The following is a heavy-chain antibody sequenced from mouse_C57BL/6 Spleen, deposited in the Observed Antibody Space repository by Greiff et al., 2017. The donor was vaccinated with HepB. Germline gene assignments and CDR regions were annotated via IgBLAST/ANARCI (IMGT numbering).Heavy chain of an antibody. Sequence: QVQLKQPGAELVMPGASVKLSCKASGYTFTSYWMHWVKQRPGQGLEWIGEIDPSDSYTNYNQKFKGKSTLTVDKSSSTAYMPLSSLTSEDSAVYYCARRAGVAPDYFDDWGKGTTLTVYS. CDR3: ARRAGVAPDYFDD. D-gene: IGHD1-1*01. V-gene: IGHV1-69*01. CDR1: GYTFTSYW. J-gene: IGHJ2*01. CDR2: IDPSDSYT.